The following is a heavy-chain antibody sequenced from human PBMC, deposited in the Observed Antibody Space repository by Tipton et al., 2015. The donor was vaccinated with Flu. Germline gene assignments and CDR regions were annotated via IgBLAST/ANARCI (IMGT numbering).Heavy chain of an antibody. CDR2: IYYSGST. CDR3: ARRGDYATFDY. J-gene: IGHJ4*02. Sequence: TLSLTCTVSGGSISSYYWSWIRQPPGKGLEWIGYIYYSGSTNYNPSLKSRVTISVDTSKNQFSLKLSSVTAADTAVYYCARRGDYATFDYWGQGTLVTVSS. D-gene: IGHD4-17*01. CDR1: GGSISSYY. V-gene: IGHV4-59*12.